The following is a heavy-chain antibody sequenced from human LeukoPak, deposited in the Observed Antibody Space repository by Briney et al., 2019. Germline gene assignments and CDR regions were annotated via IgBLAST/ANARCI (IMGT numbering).Heavy chain of an antibody. CDR2: IKQDGSEK. D-gene: IGHD2-2*01. Sequence: PGGSLRLSCAASGFTVSIYWMTWVRQAPGKGLEWVANIKQDGSEKYYVDSVKGRFTISRDNAKNSLYLQMNSLRAEDTAVYYCAKEIVSVPGAINYWGQGALVTVSS. J-gene: IGHJ4*02. CDR1: GFTVSIYW. V-gene: IGHV3-7*05. CDR3: AKEIVSVPGAINY.